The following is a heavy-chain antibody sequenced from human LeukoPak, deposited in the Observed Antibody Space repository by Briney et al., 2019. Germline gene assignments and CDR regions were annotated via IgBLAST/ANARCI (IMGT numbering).Heavy chain of an antibody. Sequence: GGSLRLSCAGSRLTFSGHWMHWVRQAPGKGLVWVSSEESRISYADSVKGRFTISRDSAKNILYLQMNSLRAEDTAVYYCARGRYYAMDVWGQGTTVIVSS. CDR1: RLTFSGHW. CDR2: SEESRI. J-gene: IGHJ6*02. CDR3: ARGRYYAMDV. V-gene: IGHV3-74*01.